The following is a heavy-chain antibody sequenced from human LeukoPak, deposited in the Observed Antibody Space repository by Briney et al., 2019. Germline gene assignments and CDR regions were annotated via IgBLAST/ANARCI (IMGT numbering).Heavy chain of an antibody. CDR2: IKQDGSEK. Sequence: PGGSLRLSCGSSGFTFSNYWMNWVRQAPGKGLEWVANIKQDGSEKYYVDSVKGRFTISRDNAKNSLYLQMNSLRAEDTAVYYCARDVSSSWYAAYYYYMDVWGKGTTVTVSS. V-gene: IGHV3-7*01. J-gene: IGHJ6*03. D-gene: IGHD6-13*01. CDR3: ARDVSSSWYAAYYYYMDV. CDR1: GFTFSNYW.